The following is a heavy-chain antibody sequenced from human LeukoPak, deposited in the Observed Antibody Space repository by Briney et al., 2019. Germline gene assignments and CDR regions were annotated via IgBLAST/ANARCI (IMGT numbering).Heavy chain of an antibody. J-gene: IGHJ4*02. CDR1: GGSISSNY. CDR3: ATHYAGSPSNYFDY. Sequence: SATLSLTCTVSGGSISSNYWCWIRQPAGKGLELIGRIYSSGSTNYNPSLKSRVSMSVDTSKNQFSLKLSSVTAADTAIYFCATHYAGSPSNYFDYWGQGTLVTVSS. V-gene: IGHV4-4*07. CDR2: IYSSGST. D-gene: IGHD3-10*01.